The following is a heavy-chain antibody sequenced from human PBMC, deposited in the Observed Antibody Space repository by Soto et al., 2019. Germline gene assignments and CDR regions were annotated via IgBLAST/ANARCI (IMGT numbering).Heavy chain of an antibody. J-gene: IGHJ6*03. CDR1: GFTFSSYS. V-gene: IGHV3-48*01. D-gene: IGHD2-2*01. Sequence: EVQLVESGGGLVQPGGSLRLSCAASGFTFSSYSMNWVRQAPGKGLEWVSYISSSSSTIYYADSVKGRFTISRDNAKNSLYLQTNSLRAEDTAVYYCAREFSSYYYYYMDVWGKGTTVTVSS. CDR3: AREFSSYYYYYMDV. CDR2: ISSSSSTI.